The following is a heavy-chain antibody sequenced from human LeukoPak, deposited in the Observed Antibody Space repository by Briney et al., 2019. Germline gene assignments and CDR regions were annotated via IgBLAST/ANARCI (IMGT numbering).Heavy chain of an antibody. CDR1: GYNFTNYW. CDR2: IYPGDSDT. V-gene: IGHV5-51*01. CDR3: ARQGPLGYCSSPSCFPSFDY. D-gene: IGHD2-2*01. J-gene: IGHJ4*02. Sequence: GESLKISCKGSGYNFTNYWIAWVRQMPGKGLEWMGIIYPGDSDTRYSPSFQGQVTISTDKSTSTAYLQWSSLKASDTAIYYCARQGPLGYCSSPSCFPSFDYWGQGTLVTVSS.